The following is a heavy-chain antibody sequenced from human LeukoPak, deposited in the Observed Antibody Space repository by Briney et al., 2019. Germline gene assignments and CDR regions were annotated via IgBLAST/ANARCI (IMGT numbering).Heavy chain of an antibody. V-gene: IGHV3-7*03. J-gene: IGHJ4*02. CDR2: IKQDGSEK. CDR1: GFTFSGYW. CDR3: RFYTSGSDY. Sequence: GGSLRLSCAASGFTFSGYWMSWVRQAPGKGLEWVANIKQDGSEKYYVDSLKGRFTISRDNAKNSLYLQMNSLRVEDTAVYYCRFYTSGSDYWGQGTLVTVSS. D-gene: IGHD3-22*01.